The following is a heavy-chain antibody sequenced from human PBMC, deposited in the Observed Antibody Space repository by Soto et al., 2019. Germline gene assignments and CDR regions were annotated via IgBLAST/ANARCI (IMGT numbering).Heavy chain of an antibody. J-gene: IGHJ6*02. CDR2: ISAYNGNT. D-gene: IGHD6-13*01. Sequence: GASVKVSCKASGYTFTSYGISWVRQAPGQGLEWMGWISAYNGNTNYAQKLQDRVTMTTDTSTSTAYMELRSLRSDDTAVYYCARDPAAAAGGYYYYYGMDVWGQGTTLTVSS. CDR3: ARDPAAAAGGYYYYYGMDV. CDR1: GYTFTSYG. V-gene: IGHV1-18*01.